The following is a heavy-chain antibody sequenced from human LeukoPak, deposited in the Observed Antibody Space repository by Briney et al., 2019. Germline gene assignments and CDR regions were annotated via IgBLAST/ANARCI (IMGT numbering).Heavy chain of an antibody. CDR3: AREVNEPASADAFVI. J-gene: IGHJ3*02. Sequence: SETLSLTCTVSGGSIASDNYFWSWIHQHPEKGLEWIGYIFYSGTTYYNPSLKSRVTISVDTSKNQFSLKLNSVIAADTAVYYCAREVNEPASADAFVIWGQGTMVTVSS. D-gene: IGHD2-2*01. CDR2: IFYSGTT. V-gene: IGHV4-31*03. CDR1: GGSIASDNYF.